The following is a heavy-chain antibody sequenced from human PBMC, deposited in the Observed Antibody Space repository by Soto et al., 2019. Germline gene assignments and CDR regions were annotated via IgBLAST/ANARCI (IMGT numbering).Heavy chain of an antibody. CDR2: INMDGTKT. J-gene: IGHJ5*02. CDR3: ARDYYYDSSSSSVNWFDP. CDR1: EFTFSKYW. V-gene: IGHV3-74*01. Sequence: GGSLRLSCVASEFTFSKYWMHWVRQAPGKGLVWVSRINMDGTKTAYADPVKGRFTVSRDNANNTLYLQMNSLGVEDTAVYYCARDYYYDSSSSSVNWFDPWSQGTLVTVSS. D-gene: IGHD3-22*01.